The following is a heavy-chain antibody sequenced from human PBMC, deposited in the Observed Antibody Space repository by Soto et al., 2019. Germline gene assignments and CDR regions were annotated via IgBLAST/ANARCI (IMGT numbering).Heavy chain of an antibody. CDR1: GLTFSKFV. CDR2: ISSDGATI. D-gene: IGHD2-21*01. J-gene: IGHJ4*02. CDR3: VRVGIVARPY. V-gene: IGHV3-48*03. Sequence: GGSLRLSCEVSGLTFSKFVMTWVRQAPGQGLEWVSSISSDGATIYYADSVKGRFTISRDNDKNLLFLQMNSLKGEDTATYYCVRVGIVARPYWGQGTPVTVSS.